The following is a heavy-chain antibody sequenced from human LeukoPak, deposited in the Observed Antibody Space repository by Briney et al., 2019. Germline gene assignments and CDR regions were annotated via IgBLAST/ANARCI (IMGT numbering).Heavy chain of an antibody. CDR1: KFTFSSYG. V-gene: IGHV3-33*03. J-gene: IGHJ4*02. CDR2: IWSDGSNK. Sequence: GGSLRLSCAASKFTFSSYGMHWVRQAPGKGLEWVAVIWSDGSNKYYADSVKGRFTVSRDNAKNSLYLQMNSLRAEDTAVYYCVSFYETYWGRGTLVTVSS. CDR3: VSFYETY. D-gene: IGHD2-2*01.